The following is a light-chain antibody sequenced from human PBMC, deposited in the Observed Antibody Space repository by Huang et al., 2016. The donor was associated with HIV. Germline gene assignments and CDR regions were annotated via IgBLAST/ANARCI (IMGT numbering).Light chain of an antibody. Sequence: ETVLTQSPATLSLSPGERATLSCRASQSVNSYVAGYQQKPGQTPRRLIYDASNRATGIPARFSGSGSGTDVTLTISSLEPEDFAVYYCQQRKYWPPITFGQGTRLEIK. CDR1: QSVNSY. V-gene: IGKV3-11*01. J-gene: IGKJ5*01. CDR2: DAS. CDR3: QQRKYWPPIT.